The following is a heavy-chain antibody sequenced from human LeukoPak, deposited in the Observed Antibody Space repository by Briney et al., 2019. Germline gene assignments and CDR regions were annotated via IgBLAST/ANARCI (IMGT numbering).Heavy chain of an antibody. CDR2: ISYDGSNK. CDR1: GFTFSSYG. J-gene: IGHJ4*02. D-gene: IGHD6-13*01. CDR3: AKDRVLIAAAGTYFDY. V-gene: IGHV3-30*18. Sequence: PGGSLRLSCAASGFTFSSYGMHWVRQAPGKGLEWVAVISYDGSNKYYADSVKGRFTISRDNSKNTLYLQMNSLRAEDTAVYYCAKDRVLIAAAGTYFDYWGQGTLVTVSS.